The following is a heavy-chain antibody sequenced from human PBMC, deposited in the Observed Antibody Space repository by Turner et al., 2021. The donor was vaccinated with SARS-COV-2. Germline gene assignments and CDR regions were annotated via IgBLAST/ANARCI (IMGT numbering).Heavy chain of an antibody. D-gene: IGHD3-16*01. CDR3: ARDWGEYYFDY. Sequence: EVQLVETGGGLIPPGGSLRPSCAASGFIVSSNYMSWVRQAPGKGLEWVSVIYSGGSTYYADSVKGRFTISRDNSKNPLYLQMNSMRAEDTAVYYCARDWGEYYFDYWGQGTLVTVSS. V-gene: IGHV3-53*02. J-gene: IGHJ4*02. CDR1: GFIVSSNY. CDR2: IYSGGST.